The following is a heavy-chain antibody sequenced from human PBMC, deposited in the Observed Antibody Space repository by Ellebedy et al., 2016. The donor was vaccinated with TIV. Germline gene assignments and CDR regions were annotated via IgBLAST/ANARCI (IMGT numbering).Heavy chain of an antibody. Sequence: GESLKISCAASGFSFSRYDMHWVRQSPGKGLEWVAVVSYDGTTTDYADSVKGRFTVSRDNSKNTLYLQMNTLRTEDSAVYYCAKQADYWGQGTLVTVSS. CDR1: GFSFSRYD. CDR2: VSYDGTTT. V-gene: IGHV3-30*18. CDR3: AKQADY. J-gene: IGHJ4*02.